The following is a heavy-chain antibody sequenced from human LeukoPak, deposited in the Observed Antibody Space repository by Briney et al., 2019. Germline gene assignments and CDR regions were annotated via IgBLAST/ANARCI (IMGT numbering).Heavy chain of an antibody. V-gene: IGHV2-70*16. J-gene: IGHJ4*01. D-gene: IGHD2-15*01. Sequence: SGPVLVKPTQTLTLTCTFSGFSLSTNGMCVNWIRQPPGKALEWLARIDWDDEKFYNTSLKTRLTISKDTSKKQVVLTMTNMDPVDTATYHCARMHGTGGTCLGRGWHFDYWGHGTLVTVSS. CDR3: ARMHGTGGTCLGRGWHFDY. CDR1: GFSLSTNGMC. CDR2: IDWDDEK.